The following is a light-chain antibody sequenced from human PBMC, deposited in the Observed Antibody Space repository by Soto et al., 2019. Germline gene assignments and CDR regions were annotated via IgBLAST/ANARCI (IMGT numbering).Light chain of an antibody. Sequence: PGERATLSCRASQSVSSNLAWYQQKPGQAPRLLIYGASTRATGIPARFSGSGSGTEFTLTISSLQSEDFAVYYCQQYNNWPQTFGQGTKVEIK. J-gene: IGKJ1*01. CDR2: GAS. CDR1: QSVSSN. V-gene: IGKV3-15*01. CDR3: QQYNNWPQT.